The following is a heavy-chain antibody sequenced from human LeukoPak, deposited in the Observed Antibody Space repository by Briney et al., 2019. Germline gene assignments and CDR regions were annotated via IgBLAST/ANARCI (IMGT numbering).Heavy chain of an antibody. V-gene: IGHV3-11*04. CDR2: ISDSGTTV. CDR3: ARVGGGDGSGWSTTDY. D-gene: IGHD6-19*01. J-gene: IGHJ4*02. Sequence: GESLRLSCAASGFTFSDYYMTWVRQAPGKGLQWVSYISDSGTTVDYSDSVKGRFTISRDNAKNSLYLQMNSLRVEDTAMYYCARVGGGDGSGWSTTDYWGQGALVTISS. CDR1: GFTFSDYY.